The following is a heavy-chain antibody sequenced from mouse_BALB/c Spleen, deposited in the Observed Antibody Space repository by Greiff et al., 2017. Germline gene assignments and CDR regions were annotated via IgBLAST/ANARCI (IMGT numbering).Heavy chain of an antibody. CDR3: ARLYYGYSWFAY. J-gene: IGHJ3*01. CDR2: IRNKANGYTT. D-gene: IGHD2-2*01. CDR1: GFTFTDYY. Sequence: EVKLVESGGGLVQPGGSLRLSCATSGFTFTDYYMSWVRQPPGKALEWLGFIRNKANGYTTEYSASVKGRFTISRDNSQSILYLQMNTLRAEDSATYYCARLYYGYSWFAYWGQGTLVTVSA. V-gene: IGHV7-3*02.